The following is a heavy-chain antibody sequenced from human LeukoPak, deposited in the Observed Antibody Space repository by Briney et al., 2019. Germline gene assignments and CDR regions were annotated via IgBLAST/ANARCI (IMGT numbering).Heavy chain of an antibody. J-gene: IGHJ4*02. D-gene: IGHD3-10*01. CDR2: IYSGGST. V-gene: IGHV3-66*02. CDR1: GFTVSSNY. CDR3: ARDNGSGKYYFDY. Sequence: PGGSLRLSCAASGFTVSSNYMSWVRQAPGKGLEWVSVIYSGGSTYYADSVEGRFTISRDNSKNTLYLQMNSLRAEDTAVYYCARDNGSGKYYFDYWGQGTLVTVSS.